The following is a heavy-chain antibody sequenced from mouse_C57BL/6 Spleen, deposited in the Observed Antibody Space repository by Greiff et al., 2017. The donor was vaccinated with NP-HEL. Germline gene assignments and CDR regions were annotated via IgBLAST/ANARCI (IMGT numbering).Heavy chain of an antibody. D-gene: IGHD2-4*01. CDR3: ARPEGGLRRAWFAY. J-gene: IGHJ3*01. V-gene: IGHV5-17*01. CDR1: GFTFSDYG. Sequence: EVHLVESGGGLVKPGGSLKLSCAASGFTFSDYGMHWVRQAPEKGLEWVAYISSGSSTIYYADTVKGRFTISRDNAKNTLFLQMTSLRSEDTAMYYCARPEGGLRRAWFAYWGQGTLVTVSA. CDR2: ISSGSSTI.